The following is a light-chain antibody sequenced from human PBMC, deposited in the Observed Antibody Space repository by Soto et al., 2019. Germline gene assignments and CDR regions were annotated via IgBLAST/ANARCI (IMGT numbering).Light chain of an antibody. V-gene: IGLV2-14*03. Sequence: QSALAQPASVSESPGQLITISCTGTNSDVGGYNYVSWYQQHPGKVPKLMIYDVSNRPSGVSNRFSGSKSGNTASLTISGLQAEDEADYYCSSYTATTTSYVFGTGTKLTVL. J-gene: IGLJ1*01. CDR1: NSDVGGYNY. CDR3: SSYTATTTSYV. CDR2: DVS.